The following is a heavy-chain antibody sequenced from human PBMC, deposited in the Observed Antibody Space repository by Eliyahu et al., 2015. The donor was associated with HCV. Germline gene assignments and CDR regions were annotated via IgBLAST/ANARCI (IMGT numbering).Heavy chain of an antibody. D-gene: IGHD2-21*02. CDR2: INSDGGSS. J-gene: IGHJ4*02. Sequence: EVQLVESGGGLIQPGGSLRLSCAASGFTFSSYWMHWVRQAPRKGLVWVSRINSDGGSSTYADSVKGRFTISRDTAKNTLYLQMNSLRAEDTAVHYCARDAYCGGDCYFGDWGQGTLVTVSS. CDR1: GFTFSSYW. CDR3: ARDAYCGGDCYFGD. V-gene: IGHV3-74*01.